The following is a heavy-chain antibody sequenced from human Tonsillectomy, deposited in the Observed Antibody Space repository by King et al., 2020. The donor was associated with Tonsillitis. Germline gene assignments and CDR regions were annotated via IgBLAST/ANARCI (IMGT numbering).Heavy chain of an antibody. J-gene: IGHJ6*03. Sequence: QLVQSGAEVKKPGESLKISCKGSGYSFTSYWIGWVRQMPGQGLEWMGIIHPSDSDTRYSPSFQGLVTISADQSISTAYLQWRRLKASATAMYYCARHYGEYYYYYMDVWGKGTTVTVSS. D-gene: IGHD4-17*01. CDR1: GYSFTSYW. CDR2: IHPSDSDT. V-gene: IGHV5-51*01. CDR3: ARHYGEYYYYYMDV.